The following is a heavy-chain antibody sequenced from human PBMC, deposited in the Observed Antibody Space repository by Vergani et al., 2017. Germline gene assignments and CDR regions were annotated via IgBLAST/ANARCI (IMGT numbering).Heavy chain of an antibody. D-gene: IGHD3-3*01. J-gene: IGHJ3*02. V-gene: IGHV3-21*01. CDR1: GFTFSSYS. Sequence: EVQLVESGGGLVKPGGSLRLSCAASGFTFSSYSMNWVRQAPGTGLEWVSSISSSSSYIYYAYSVKGRFTISRDNAKNSLYLQMNSLRAEDTAVYYCARDRTPLTDFWSGEGAFDIWGQGTMVTVSS. CDR3: ARDRTPLTDFWSGEGAFDI. CDR2: ISSSSSYI.